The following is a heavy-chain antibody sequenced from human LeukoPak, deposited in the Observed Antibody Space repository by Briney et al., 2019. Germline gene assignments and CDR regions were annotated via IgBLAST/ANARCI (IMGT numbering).Heavy chain of an antibody. CDR3: ARSGPYYYHYVDV. CDR1: GFSITRGDY. V-gene: IGHV4-38-2*02. Sequence: PSETLSLTCTVSGFSITRGDYWGWLRQPPGKGLEWIGAIYHSGSAYYDPSLRSRVAISVDTSKNQFSLRLSFVSAADTAVYYCARSGPYYYHYVDVWGKGTTVTVSS. CDR2: IYHSGSA. J-gene: IGHJ6*03. D-gene: IGHD3-10*01.